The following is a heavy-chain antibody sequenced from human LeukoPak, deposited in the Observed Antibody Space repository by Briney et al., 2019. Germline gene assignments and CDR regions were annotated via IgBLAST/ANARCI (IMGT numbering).Heavy chain of an antibody. D-gene: IGHD2-2*01. CDR3: ARDPHYCGTTTCYRYFAY. Sequence: ASVKVSCKTSGYRFSGYYMHWVRQAPGQGLEWMGWINPNSGATNYAQNFQGWVTMTRDTSVSTGYMELRRLTSDDTAVYYCARDPHYCGTTTCYRYFAYWGQGTLVTVSS. CDR2: INPNSGAT. V-gene: IGHV1-2*04. J-gene: IGHJ4*02. CDR1: GYRFSGYY.